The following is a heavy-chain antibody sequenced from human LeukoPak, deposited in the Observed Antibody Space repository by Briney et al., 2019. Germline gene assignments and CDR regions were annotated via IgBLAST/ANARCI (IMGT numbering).Heavy chain of an antibody. Sequence: GGSLRLSCAASGFTFDDYAMHWVRQAPGKGLEWVSGISWNSGSIGYADSVKGRFTISRDNAKNSLYLQMNSLRAEDTALYYCAKGSGITMPWYFDLWGRGTLVTVSS. V-gene: IGHV3-9*01. CDR3: AKGSGITMPWYFDL. J-gene: IGHJ2*01. D-gene: IGHD3-10*01. CDR2: ISWNSGSI. CDR1: GFTFDDYA.